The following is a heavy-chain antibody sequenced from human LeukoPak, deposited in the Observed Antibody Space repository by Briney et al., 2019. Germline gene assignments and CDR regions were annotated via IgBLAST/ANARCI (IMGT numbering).Heavy chain of an antibody. CDR2: IYSGGST. CDR3: ARGLTIDDAFDI. V-gene: IGHV3-66*01. J-gene: IGHJ3*02. CDR1: GFIVSSNY. D-gene: IGHD3-3*01. Sequence: GGSLRLSCAASGFIVSSNYMSWVRQAPGKGLEWVSVIYSGGSTYYADSVRGRFTISRDNSKNTLYLQMNSLRAEDTAVYYCARGLTIDDAFDIWGQGTMVTVSS.